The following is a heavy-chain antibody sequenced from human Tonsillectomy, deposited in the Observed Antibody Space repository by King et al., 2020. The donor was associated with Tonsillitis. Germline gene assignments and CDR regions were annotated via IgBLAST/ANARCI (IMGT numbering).Heavy chain of an antibody. CDR3: ARGYSGYDYGYYFDY. D-gene: IGHD5-12*01. CDR1: GGSISSYY. CDR2: IYYSGST. V-gene: IGHV4-59*01. J-gene: IGHJ4*02. Sequence: QVQLQESGPGLVKPSETLSLTCIVSGGSISSYYWSWIRQPPGKGLEWIGYIYYSGSTNYNPSLKSRVTISVDTSKNQFSLKLSSVTAADTAVYYCARGYSGYDYGYYFDYWGQGTQVTVSS.